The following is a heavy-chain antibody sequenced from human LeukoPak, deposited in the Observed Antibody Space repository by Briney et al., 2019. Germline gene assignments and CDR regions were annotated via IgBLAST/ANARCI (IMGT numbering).Heavy chain of an antibody. CDR1: GFTFSTYW. CDR3: ARNAFDI. Sequence: GGSLRLSCAAHGFTFSTYWMSWVRQAPGKGLEWVANIEQDGGEKNYADPVRGRFTISRDNAKNSVFLQVNSLRVEDTSVYYCARNAFDIWGQGTMVSVSS. V-gene: IGHV3-7*01. J-gene: IGHJ3*02. CDR2: IEQDGGEK.